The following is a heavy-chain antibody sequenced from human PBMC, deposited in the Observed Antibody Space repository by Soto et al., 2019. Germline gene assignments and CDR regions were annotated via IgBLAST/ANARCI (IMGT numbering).Heavy chain of an antibody. CDR3: ARDVVATMKYYYYYMDV. V-gene: IGHV1-46*03. CDR1: GYTFTSYY. CDR2: INPTGGST. Sequence: QVQLVQSGAEVKKPGAAVKVSCKASGYTFTSYYMHWVRQAPEQGLEWMGIINPTGGSTSYAQKFQGRVTMTRDTSTSTVYMELSSLRSEDTAVYYCARDVVATMKYYYYYMDVWGKGTTVTVSS. J-gene: IGHJ6*03. D-gene: IGHD5-12*01.